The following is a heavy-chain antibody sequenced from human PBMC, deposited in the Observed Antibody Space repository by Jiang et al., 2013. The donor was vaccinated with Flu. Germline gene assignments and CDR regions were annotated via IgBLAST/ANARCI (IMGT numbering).Heavy chain of an antibody. CDR2: ITPDGGDT. D-gene: IGHD6-6*01. CDR1: GNSLNNDY. CDR3: ARGTPRPEDY. J-gene: IGHJ4*02. V-gene: IGHV1-46*02. Sequence: LVESGAEVKKPGASVKVSCKASGNSLNNDYIYWVRQAPGQGLEWMGIITPDGGDTNYAQNFRGRVTMTRDTSTGTVYMELSSLRSDDTAVYYCARGTPRPEDYWGPGTLVIVSS.